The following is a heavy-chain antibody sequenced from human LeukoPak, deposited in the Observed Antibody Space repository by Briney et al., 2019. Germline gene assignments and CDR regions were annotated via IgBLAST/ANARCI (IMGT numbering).Heavy chain of an antibody. CDR1: GFTVSSNY. CDR3: ARESPSTDYYYGMDV. Sequence: GGSLRLSCAASGFTVSSNYISWVRQAPGKGLEWVSVIYSGGSTYYADSVKGRFTISRDNSKNTLYLQMNSLRAEDTAVYYCARESPSTDYYYGMDVWGQGNTVTVSS. D-gene: IGHD1-1*01. J-gene: IGHJ6*02. CDR2: IYSGGST. V-gene: IGHV3-66*01.